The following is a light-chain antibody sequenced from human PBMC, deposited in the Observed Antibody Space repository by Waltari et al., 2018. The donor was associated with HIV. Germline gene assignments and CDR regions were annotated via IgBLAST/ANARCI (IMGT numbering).Light chain of an antibody. CDR2: AAS. J-gene: IGKJ1*01. V-gene: IGKV1-12*01. CDR1: QGIRSW. Sequence: DIQMTQSPSPVSASVGDRVSITCRASQGIRSWLAWYQQKPGKAPKLLIYAASSLQSGGPSRCSGSGSETDFTLTISSLQPEDSATYYCREANSCPWTFGQGTKGEIK. CDR3: REANSCPWT.